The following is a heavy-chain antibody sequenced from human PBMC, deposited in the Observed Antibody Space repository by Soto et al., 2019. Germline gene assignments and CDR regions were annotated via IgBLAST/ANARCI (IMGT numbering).Heavy chain of an antibody. Sequence: QVQLQESGPGLVKPSETLSLTCTVSGGSVSSGSYYWSWIRQPPGKGLEWIGYIYYSGSSNYNPSLKSRVTISVDTSKNQFSLKLSSVTAADTAVYYCARDYSNPGDYYYGMDVWGQGTTVTVSS. V-gene: IGHV4-61*01. CDR1: GGSVSSGSYY. J-gene: IGHJ6*02. CDR2: IYYSGSS. CDR3: ARDYSNPGDYYYGMDV. D-gene: IGHD4-4*01.